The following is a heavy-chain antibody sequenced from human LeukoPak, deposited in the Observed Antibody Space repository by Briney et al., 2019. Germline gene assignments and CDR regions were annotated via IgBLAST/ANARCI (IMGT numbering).Heavy chain of an antibody. V-gene: IGHV4-61*02. J-gene: IGHJ5*02. D-gene: IGHD3-3*01. CDR3: ARAQRQAHNTVFGLLISPWVDP. CDR1: GGSISSGSYY. Sequence: NPSETLSLTCTVSGGSISSGSYYWSRMRQRAGKGLEWIGRIYTSGSTNYSPSLKSRVTISADTSKNQLSLKLRSVTATDTAIYYCARAQRQAHNTVFGLLISPWVDPCGQGSLVTVSS. CDR2: IYTSGST.